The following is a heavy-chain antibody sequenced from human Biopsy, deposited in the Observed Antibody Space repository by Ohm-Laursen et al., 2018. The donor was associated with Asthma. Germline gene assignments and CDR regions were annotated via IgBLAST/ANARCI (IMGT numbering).Heavy chain of an antibody. CDR3: ARSYDTDSYPVLVLDY. CDR1: VGSFSNFA. CDR2: ILTKFDIT. J-gene: IGHJ4*02. V-gene: IGHV1-69*04. Sequence: GSSVKVSCNASVGSFSNFAFSWVRQAPGHELEGMGTILTKFDITSYAETFQGRVTITGDKPTSTTYMELSRLRSEDTAVYYCARSYDTDSYPVLVLDYWGQGTLVTVSS. D-gene: IGHD3-22*01.